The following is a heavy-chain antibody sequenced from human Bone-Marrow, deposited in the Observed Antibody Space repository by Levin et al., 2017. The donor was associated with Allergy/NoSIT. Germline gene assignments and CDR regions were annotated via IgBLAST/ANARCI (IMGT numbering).Heavy chain of an antibody. CDR1: GGSIPSGGYH. CDR3: AREDGYVFDY. D-gene: IGHD5-24*01. CDR2: ISYRGST. V-gene: IGHV4-31*03. J-gene: IGHJ4*02. Sequence: SQTLSLPSPVSGGSIPSGGYHWSWIRQHPGKDLEWIGYISYRGSTYYNPSLKSRVTLSIDTSKTQFSLKLNSLTAADTAVYFCAREDGYVFDYWGQGTLVTVSS.